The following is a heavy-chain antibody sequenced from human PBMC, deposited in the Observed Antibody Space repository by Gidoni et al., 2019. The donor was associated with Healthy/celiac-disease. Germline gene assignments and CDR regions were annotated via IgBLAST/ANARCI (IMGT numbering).Heavy chain of an antibody. CDR1: GLTFSSHW. CDR2: INSNGNRT. CDR3: ARRYDSGEDCPFDY. J-gene: IGHJ4*02. D-gene: IGHD3-22*01. V-gene: IGHV3-74*01. Sequence: EVQMPESGEGLVQQGGSLRHSCAAAGLTFSSHWMDGVRQVTVEGLVWVSSINSNGNRTSYGNSVKVLFTISTDNAQRTLCLQMNSLRVGDTAVYYCARRYDSGEDCPFDYWGQGTLVTVSS.